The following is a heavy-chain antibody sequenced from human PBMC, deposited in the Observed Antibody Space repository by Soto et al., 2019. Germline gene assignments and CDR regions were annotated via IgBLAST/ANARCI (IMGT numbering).Heavy chain of an antibody. D-gene: IGHD2-8*01. Sequence: PSETLSLTCTVSGGSVSSGTYYWSWMRQPPGEGLEWIGSIYYSGSANYNPSLKSRVTISVDTSKNQFSLKMSSVTAADTAVYYCARDHLTNYYYYGMDVWGQGTTVTVSS. CDR3: ARDHLTNYYYYGMDV. CDR2: IYYSGSA. V-gene: IGHV4-61*01. CDR1: GGSVSSGTYY. J-gene: IGHJ6*02.